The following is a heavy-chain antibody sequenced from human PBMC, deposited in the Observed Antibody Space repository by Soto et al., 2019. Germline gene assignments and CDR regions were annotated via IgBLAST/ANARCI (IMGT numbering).Heavy chain of an antibody. Sequence: GGSLRLSCAASGFTFSYYYMNWVRQAPGKGLEWVSSISFSSTYIYYADSVKGRFTISRDNAKNSLYLQMNSLRAEDTAVYYCTRDLRGQVGNLEMATIAYWGQGTLVTVSS. J-gene: IGHJ4*02. D-gene: IGHD1-26*01. CDR1: GFTFSYYY. V-gene: IGHV3-21*01. CDR2: ISFSSTYI. CDR3: TRDLRGQVGNLEMATIAY.